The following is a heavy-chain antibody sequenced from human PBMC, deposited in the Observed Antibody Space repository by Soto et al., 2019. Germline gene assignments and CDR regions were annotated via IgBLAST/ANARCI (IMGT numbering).Heavy chain of an antibody. D-gene: IGHD2-8*01. CDR1: GYSFSDYH. V-gene: IGHV1-2*04. Sequence: ASVKVSCKASGYSFSDYHIDWVRQAPGQGLEWLGRINPKSGGTSTAQKFQGWVTMTTDTSISTASMELTRLTSDDPAIYYCARGDSTDCSNGVCSFFYNHDMDVWGQGTTLTVSS. CDR2: INPKSGGT. J-gene: IGHJ6*02. CDR3: ARGDSTDCSNGVCSFFYNHDMDV.